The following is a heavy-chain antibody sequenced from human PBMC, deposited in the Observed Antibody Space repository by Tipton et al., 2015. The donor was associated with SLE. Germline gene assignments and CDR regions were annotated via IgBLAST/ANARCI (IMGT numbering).Heavy chain of an antibody. CDR1: GDSIRSGGYY. Sequence: TLSLTCTVSGDSIRSGGYYWSWIRQQPGKGLEWIGYIYYSGSTYYNPSLKSRVTISVDTSKNQFSLNLSSVTAADTAVYYCARAPRFGGVIVRGAFDVWGQGTMVTVSS. V-gene: IGHV4-31*03. CDR2: IYYSGST. J-gene: IGHJ3*01. D-gene: IGHD3-16*02. CDR3: ARAPRFGGVIVRGAFDV.